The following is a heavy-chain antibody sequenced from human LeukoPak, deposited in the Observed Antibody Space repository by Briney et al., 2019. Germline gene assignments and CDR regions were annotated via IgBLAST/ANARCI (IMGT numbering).Heavy chain of an antibody. D-gene: IGHD5-18*01. CDR3: VKDIGTAMFDY. Sequence: GGSLRLSCSASGFTFSSYAMHWVRQAPGKGLEYASAISSNGGSTYYADSVKGRFTISRDNSKDTLYLQMSSLRAEDTAVYYCVKDIGTAMFDYWGQGTLVTVSS. CDR2: ISSNGGST. V-gene: IGHV3-64D*06. CDR1: GFTFSSYA. J-gene: IGHJ4*02.